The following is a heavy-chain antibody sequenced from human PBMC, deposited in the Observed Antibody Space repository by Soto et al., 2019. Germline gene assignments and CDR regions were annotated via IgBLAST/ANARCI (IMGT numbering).Heavy chain of an antibody. CDR1: GFTFSSYS. Sequence: GGSLRLSCAASGFTFSSYSMNWVRQAPGKGLEWVSYISSSSSTIYYADSVKGRFTISRDNAKNSLYLQMNSLRAEDTAVYYCARDSGGLDYYDFWSGYPQNWFDPWGQGTLVTVSS. D-gene: IGHD3-3*01. J-gene: IGHJ5*02. CDR3: ARDSGGLDYYDFWSGYPQNWFDP. V-gene: IGHV3-48*01. CDR2: ISSSSSTI.